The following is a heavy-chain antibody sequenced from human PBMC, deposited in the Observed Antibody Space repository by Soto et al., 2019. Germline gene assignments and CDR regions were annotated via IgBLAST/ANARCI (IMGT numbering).Heavy chain of an antibody. D-gene: IGHD6-6*01. Sequence: SGPTLVNPTQTLTLTCSFSGFSLTTSGVGVGWIRQSPGKALEWLALIYWSGDEHYRPSLKSRLSIFKDTSKNHVVLIMTDMDPVDTATYYCARGLATLPVFAIDIWGQGTMVTVSS. CDR3: ARGLATLPVFAIDI. V-gene: IGHV2-5*01. J-gene: IGHJ3*02. CDR1: GFSLTTSGVG. CDR2: IYWSGDE.